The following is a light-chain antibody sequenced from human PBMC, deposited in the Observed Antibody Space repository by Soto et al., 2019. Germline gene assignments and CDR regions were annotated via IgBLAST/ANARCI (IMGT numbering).Light chain of an antibody. Sequence: QSVLTQPAPVSGSPGQSIAISCIGSSSDVGGYNYVSWHQQHPGEAPKVVIYDVSNRPSGVSDRFSGSKSGNTASLTISGLQAEDEADYYCSSYTSSSTYVFGTGTKVTVL. CDR3: SSYTSSSTYV. CDR2: DVS. CDR1: SSDVGGYNY. J-gene: IGLJ1*01. V-gene: IGLV2-14*01.